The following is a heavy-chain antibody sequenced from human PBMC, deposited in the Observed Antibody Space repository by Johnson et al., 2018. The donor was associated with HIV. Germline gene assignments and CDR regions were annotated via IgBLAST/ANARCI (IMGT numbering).Heavy chain of an antibody. V-gene: IGHV3-30*04. Sequence: QEKLVESGGGVVQPGRSLRLSCAASGFTFSSYAMHWVRQAQGKGLEWVAVISYDGRNKYYADSVKGRFTISRDNSKNTLYLQMNSLGGEDTAVYYCERDLEDIVVVPAAIGAFDIWGQGTMVTVSS. CDR3: ERDLEDIVVVPAAIGAFDI. J-gene: IGHJ3*02. CDR1: GFTFSSYA. D-gene: IGHD2-2*01. CDR2: ISYDGRNK.